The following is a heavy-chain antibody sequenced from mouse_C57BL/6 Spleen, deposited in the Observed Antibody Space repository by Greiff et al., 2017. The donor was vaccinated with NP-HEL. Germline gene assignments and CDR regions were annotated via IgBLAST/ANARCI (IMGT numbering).Heavy chain of an antibody. J-gene: IGHJ4*01. D-gene: IGHD1-1*02. Sequence: EVQLQQSEGGLVQPGSSMKLSCTASGFTFSDYYMAWVRQVPEKGLEWVANINYDGSSTYYLDSLKSRFIISRDNAKNILYLQMSSLKSEDTATYYCARAYGGYAMDYWGQGTSVTVSS. CDR1: GFTFSDYY. V-gene: IGHV5-16*01. CDR2: INYDGSST. CDR3: ARAYGGYAMDY.